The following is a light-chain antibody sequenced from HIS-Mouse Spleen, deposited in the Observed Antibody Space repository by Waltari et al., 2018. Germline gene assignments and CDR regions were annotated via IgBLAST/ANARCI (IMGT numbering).Light chain of an antibody. CDR1: PDISNY. V-gene: IGKV1-33*01. CDR3: QQYDNLPYT. CDR2: DAS. Sequence: DIQMTPSPSSPPAAVGDRVPITCQASPDISNYLNWYHQKPGKAPKPLFYDASNLETGVPSRFSGSGSGTDYTFTISSLQPEDIATYYCQQYDNLPYTFGQGTKLEIK. J-gene: IGKJ2*01.